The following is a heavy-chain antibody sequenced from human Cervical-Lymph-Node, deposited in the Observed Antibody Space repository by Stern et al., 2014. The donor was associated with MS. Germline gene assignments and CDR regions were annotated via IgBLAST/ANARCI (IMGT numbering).Heavy chain of an antibody. J-gene: IGHJ4*02. CDR2: IYYSGST. CDR3: AKYRVFGGVIVVDY. Sequence: VQLVESGPGLVKPSQTLSLTCTVSGGSISSGGYYWSWIRQHPGTGLEWIGYIYYSGSTSYNPSLKSRVTISLDTSKSQFSLKLSSVTAADTAVYYCAKYRVFGGVIVVDYWGQGTLVTVSS. CDR1: GGSISSGGYY. V-gene: IGHV4-31*03. D-gene: IGHD3-16*02.